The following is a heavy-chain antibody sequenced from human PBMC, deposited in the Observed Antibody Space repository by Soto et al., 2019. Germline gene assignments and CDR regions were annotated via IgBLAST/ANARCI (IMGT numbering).Heavy chain of an antibody. CDR2: VYYSGSS. D-gene: IGHD2-2*01. V-gene: IGHV4-31*03. CDR3: AKLYCTSSTCYFPGWFDP. J-gene: IGHJ5*02. Sequence: SETLSLTCTVSGDSISGGASFWSWIRQPPGKGLEWIANVYYSGSSYYNPSLKSRLTISVDTTKNQFSLQLKSMTAADTAVYYCAKLYCTSSTCYFPGWFDPWGQGTLVTVSS. CDR1: GDSISGGASF.